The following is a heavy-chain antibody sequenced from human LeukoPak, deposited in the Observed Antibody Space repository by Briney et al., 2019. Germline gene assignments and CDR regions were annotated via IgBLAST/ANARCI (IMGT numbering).Heavy chain of an antibody. J-gene: IGHJ6*03. Sequence: PSETLSLTCAVYGGSFSGYYWSWIRQPPGKGLEWIGEINHVGSTKYNPSLKSRVTISVDTSRKRFSLGLSSVAAADTAIYYCARPVYGYSGYDSYYYYMDVWGKGTTVTVSS. CDR2: INHVGST. CDR1: GGSFSGYY. D-gene: IGHD5-12*01. CDR3: ARPVYGYSGYDSYYYYMDV. V-gene: IGHV4-34*01.